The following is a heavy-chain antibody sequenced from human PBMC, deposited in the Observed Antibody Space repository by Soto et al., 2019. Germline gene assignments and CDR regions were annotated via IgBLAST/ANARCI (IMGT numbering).Heavy chain of an antibody. CDR3: ARELSWTGAFDY. CDR1: GGSISSVNHY. Sequence: QVQLEQSGPGLVKPSQTLSLTCNISGGSISSVNHYWSWIRQSPREGLEWIGYIFDSGTTHYNPSFLGRGTILGDTSQTQFSLTIHSVTVADSAVYYCARELSWTGAFDYWGRGTLVTVSS. D-gene: IGHD2-8*02. CDR2: IFDSGTT. J-gene: IGHJ4*02. V-gene: IGHV4-31*02.